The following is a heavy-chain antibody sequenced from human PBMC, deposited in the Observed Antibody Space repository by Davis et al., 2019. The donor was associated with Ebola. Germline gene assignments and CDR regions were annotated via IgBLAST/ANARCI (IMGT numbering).Heavy chain of an antibody. J-gene: IGHJ4*02. CDR3: ARVFHYGSGKPFDY. CDR2: IYYSGST. V-gene: IGHV4-59*01. CDR1: GGSISSYY. D-gene: IGHD3-10*01. Sequence: SETLSLTCTVSGGSISSYYWSWIRQPPGKGLEWIGYIYYSGSTNYNPSLKSRVTISVDTSKNQFSLRLSSVTAADTAVYYCARVFHYGSGKPFDYWGQGSPLTVSS.